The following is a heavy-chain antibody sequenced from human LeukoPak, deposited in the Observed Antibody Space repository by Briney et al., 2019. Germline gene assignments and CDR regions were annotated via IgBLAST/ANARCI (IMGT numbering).Heavy chain of an antibody. CDR1: GFTFSSYS. V-gene: IGHV3-21*01. CDR2: ISSSSSYI. Sequence: AGGSLRLPCAASGFTFSSYSMNWVRQAPGRGLEWVSSISSSSSYIYYADSVKGRFTISRDNAKNSLYLQMNSLRAEDTAVYYCARDGSGRNIDYWGQGTLVTVSS. D-gene: IGHD6-19*01. J-gene: IGHJ4*02. CDR3: ARDGSGRNIDY.